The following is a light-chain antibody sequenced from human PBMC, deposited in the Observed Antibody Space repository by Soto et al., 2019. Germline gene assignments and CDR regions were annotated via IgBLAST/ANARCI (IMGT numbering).Light chain of an antibody. CDR2: DAS. CDR3: QQFSSYPLT. CDR1: QTVRNNY. Sequence: EFLLTQSPGTLSLSQGERATLSCRASQTVRNNYLAWYQQKPGQAPRLLIYDASSRATGIPDRFSGGGSGTDFTLTISRLEPEDFAVYYCQQFSSYPLTFGGGTRWIS. V-gene: IGKV3-20*01. J-gene: IGKJ4*01.